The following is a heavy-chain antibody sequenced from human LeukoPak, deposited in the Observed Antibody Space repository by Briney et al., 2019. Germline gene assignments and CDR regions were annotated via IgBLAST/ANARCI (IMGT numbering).Heavy chain of an antibody. CDR1: GGSLSSYY. J-gene: IGHJ4*01. V-gene: IGHV4-59*01. CDR3: AREGYYEGIDY. CDR2: IYYSGST. D-gene: IGHD3-22*01. Sequence: PSETLSLTCTVSGGSLSSYYWRWIRQPPGKGLEWIGYIYYSGSTNYNPSLKSRVTVSVDTSKNQFSLKLSSVTAADTAVYYCAREGYYEGIDYWGHGTLVTVS.